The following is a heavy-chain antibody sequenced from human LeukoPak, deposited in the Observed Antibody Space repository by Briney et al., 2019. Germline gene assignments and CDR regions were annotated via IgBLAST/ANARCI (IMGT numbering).Heavy chain of an antibody. D-gene: IGHD3-10*01. CDR2: INGNGGTT. CDR3: ARLPGESLRSLFFQH. Sequence: GGSLRLTCAASGFTFSRYALSWVRQAPGKGLEWVSTINGNGGTTYYADSVKGRFTISRDNSKYTLYLQMNSLRAEDTAVYYCARLPGESLRSLFFQHWGQGTLVTVSS. J-gene: IGHJ1*01. V-gene: IGHV3-23*01. CDR1: GFTFSRYA.